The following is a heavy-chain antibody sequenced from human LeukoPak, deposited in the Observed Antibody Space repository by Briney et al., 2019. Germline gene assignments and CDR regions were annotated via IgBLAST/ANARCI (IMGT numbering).Heavy chain of an antibody. J-gene: IGHJ4*02. Sequence: PGGSLRLSCAASGFTVSSNYMSWVRQAPGKGLEWVSIIYSGGSTYYADSVKGRFTISRDNSKNTLYLQMNSLRAEDTAVYYCARGDYDYVWGSYRWGQGTLVTVSS. D-gene: IGHD3-16*02. CDR2: IYSGGST. V-gene: IGHV3-66*01. CDR1: GFTVSSNY. CDR3: ARGDYDYVWGSYR.